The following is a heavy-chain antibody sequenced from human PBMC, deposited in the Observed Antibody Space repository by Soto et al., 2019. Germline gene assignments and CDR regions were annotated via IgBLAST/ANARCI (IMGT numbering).Heavy chain of an antibody. V-gene: IGHV4-4*02. Sequence: QVQLQESGPGLVKPSGTLSLTCAVSSGSISDNNWWSWVRQPPGKGLEYIGEIYHSGRTNYNPSLMSRVTISVDWSKIQFSLKITSVTGAETAVYYCAGGMIGGTRRFDPWGQGTLVTVSS. CDR2: IYHSGRT. CDR1: SGSISDNNW. CDR3: AGGMIGGTRRFDP. D-gene: IGHD1-1*01. J-gene: IGHJ5*02.